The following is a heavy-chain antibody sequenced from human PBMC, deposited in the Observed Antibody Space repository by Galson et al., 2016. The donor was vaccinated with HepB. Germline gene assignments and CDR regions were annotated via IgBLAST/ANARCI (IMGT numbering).Heavy chain of an antibody. J-gene: IGHJ6*02. D-gene: IGHD3-10*01. CDR1: GLTFSXXX. CDR2: XXGSXXXT. V-gene: IGHV3-23*01. Sequence: SLRLSCAASGLTFSXXXMSXXXQAXXXGLXXVSXXXGSXXXTXXXDPXXGRFTISKDNSKNTVYLQXKSLRTEDTAXXYCAKLVGDRHNARDYYXLDVWGXXTTXTXSS. CDR3: AKLVGDRHNARDYYXLDV.